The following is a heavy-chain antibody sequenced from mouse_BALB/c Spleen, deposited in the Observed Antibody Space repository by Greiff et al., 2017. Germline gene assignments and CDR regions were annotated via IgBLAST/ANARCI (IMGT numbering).Heavy chain of an antibody. V-gene: IGHV1S81*02. CDR3: ARSNYGNYVGFAY. Sequence: QVQLQQPGAELVKPGASVKLSCKASGYTFTSYWMHWVKQRPGQGLEWIGEINPSNGRTNYNEKFKSKATLTVDKSSSTAYMQLSSLTSEDSAVYYCARSNYGNYVGFAYWGQGTLVTVSA. CDR1: GYTFTSYW. J-gene: IGHJ3*01. CDR2: INPSNGRT. D-gene: IGHD2-1*01.